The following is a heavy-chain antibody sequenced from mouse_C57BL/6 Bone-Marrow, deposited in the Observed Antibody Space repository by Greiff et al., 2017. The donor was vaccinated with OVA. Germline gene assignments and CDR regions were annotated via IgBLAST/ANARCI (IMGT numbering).Heavy chain of an antibody. Sequence: VQLQQSGPELVKPGASVKIPCKASGYTFTDYNMDWVKQSHGKSLEWIGDINPNNGGTIYNQKFKGKATLTVDKSSSTAYMELRSLTSEDTAVYYCARWGYGSSYEAMDYWGQGTSVTVSS. CDR3: ARWGYGSSYEAMDY. CDR1: GYTFTDYN. CDR2: INPNNGGT. J-gene: IGHJ4*01. V-gene: IGHV1-18*01. D-gene: IGHD1-1*01.